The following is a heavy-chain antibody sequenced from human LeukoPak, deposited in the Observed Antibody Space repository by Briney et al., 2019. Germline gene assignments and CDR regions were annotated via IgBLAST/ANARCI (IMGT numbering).Heavy chain of an antibody. V-gene: IGHV4-39*01. J-gene: IGHJ4*02. CDR3: ASRIAAAGLD. Sequence: SETLSLTCTVSGGSISSNIYYWGWIRQPPGKGLEWIGSIYYTGNTYYNPSLKSRVTISVDTSKNQFSLNLSSVTAADTAVYYRASRIAAAGLDWSQGTLVTVSS. CDR1: GGSISSNIYY. CDR2: IYYTGNT. D-gene: IGHD6-13*01.